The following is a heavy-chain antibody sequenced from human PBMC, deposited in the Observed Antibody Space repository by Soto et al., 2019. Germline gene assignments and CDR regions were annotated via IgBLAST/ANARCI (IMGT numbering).Heavy chain of an antibody. CDR3: VRTARQGAVAPHWFDR. CDR2: VYYTGST. CDR1: GASIRSTEYY. D-gene: IGHD2-21*02. J-gene: IGHJ5*02. V-gene: IGHV4-30-4*01. Sequence: SETLSLTCTVSGASIRSTEYYLSWIRQAPGKGLEWIGYVYYTGSTYYNPSLMSRLTISVDTSKNQFSLKLTSVTAAETAVYYCVRTARQGAVAPHWFDRWGQGTQVTVSS.